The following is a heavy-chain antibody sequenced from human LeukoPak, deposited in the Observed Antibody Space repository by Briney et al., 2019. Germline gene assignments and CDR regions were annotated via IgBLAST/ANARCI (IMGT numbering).Heavy chain of an antibody. CDR1: GFTFSSYG. V-gene: IGHV3-30*18. CDR3: AKGLLYGGKGYYFDY. D-gene: IGHD4-23*01. J-gene: IGHJ4*02. CDR2: ISYDGSNK. Sequence: GGPLRLSCAASGFTFSSYGMHWVRQAPGKGLEWVAVISYDGSNKYYADSVKGRFTISRDNSKNTLYLQMNSLRAEDTAVYYCAKGLLYGGKGYYFDYWGQGTLVTVSS.